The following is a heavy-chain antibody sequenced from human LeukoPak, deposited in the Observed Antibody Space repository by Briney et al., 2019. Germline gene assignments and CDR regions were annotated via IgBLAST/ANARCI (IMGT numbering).Heavy chain of an antibody. CDR3: AKPSGSGVDY. Sequence: PGGSLRLSCAASGFTFGSYAMSWVRQAPGKGLEWVAFIRSDGYHTYYTDSVKGRFIITRDNFKNTLYLQMNSLRLEDMAVYYCAKPSGSGVDYWGRGTRVTVSS. CDR2: IRSDGYHT. J-gene: IGHJ4*02. D-gene: IGHD1-26*01. V-gene: IGHV3-30*02. CDR1: GFTFGSYA.